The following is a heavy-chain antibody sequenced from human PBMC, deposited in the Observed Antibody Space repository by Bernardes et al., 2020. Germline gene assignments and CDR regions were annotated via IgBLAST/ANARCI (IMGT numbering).Heavy chain of an antibody. V-gene: IGHV3-23*01. CDR3: ARLYYYDSSGYYYVVNYYYGMDV. J-gene: IGHJ6*02. D-gene: IGHD3-22*01. CDR1: GFTFSSYA. Sequence: GSLRLSCAASGFTFSSYAMSWVRQAPGKGLEWVSAISGSGGSTYYADSVKGRFTISRDNSKNTLYLQMNSLRAEDTAVYYCARLYYYDSSGYYYVVNYYYGMDVWGQGTTVTVSS. CDR2: ISGSGGST.